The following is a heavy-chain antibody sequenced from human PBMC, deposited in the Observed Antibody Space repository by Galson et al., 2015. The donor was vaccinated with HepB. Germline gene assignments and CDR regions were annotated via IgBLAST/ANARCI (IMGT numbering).Heavy chain of an antibody. Sequence: LRLSCAASGFTFSSYAMHWVRQAPGKGLEWVAVISYDGSNKYYADSVKGRFTISRDNSKNTLYLQMNSLRAEDTAVYYCARGAQRGYSYGAQLDYWGQGTLVTVSS. CDR2: ISYDGSNK. J-gene: IGHJ4*02. D-gene: IGHD5-18*01. CDR1: GFTFSSYA. CDR3: ARGAQRGYSYGAQLDY. V-gene: IGHV3-30*04.